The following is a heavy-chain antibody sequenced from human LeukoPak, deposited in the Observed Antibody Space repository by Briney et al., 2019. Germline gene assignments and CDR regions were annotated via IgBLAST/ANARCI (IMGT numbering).Heavy chain of an antibody. CDR1: GFIFSSYG. Sequence: GGSLRLSCTASGFIFSSYGMHWVRQAPGKGLEWVAYIQYDGSNEQYAHSVKGRFTISRDNAKNSLYLQMNSLRAEDTAVYYCARGSVSSDFDYWGQGTLVTVSS. V-gene: IGHV3-30*02. CDR3: ARGSVSSDFDY. J-gene: IGHJ4*02. D-gene: IGHD3-22*01. CDR2: IQYDGSNE.